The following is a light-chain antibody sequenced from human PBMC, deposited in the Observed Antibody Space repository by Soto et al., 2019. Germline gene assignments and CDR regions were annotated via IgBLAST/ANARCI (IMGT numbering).Light chain of an antibody. CDR1: QSFRGL. V-gene: IGKV3-11*01. Sequence: EVVLTQSPVTLSLSPGERATLSCRASQSFRGLLAWYQQKPGQAPRLLIYDAYNRATGIPPRFSGSGSGTDFTLTISSLQPEDFAAYYCQQRSNWSLTFGGGNKVDIK. J-gene: IGKJ4*01. CDR3: QQRSNWSLT. CDR2: DAY.